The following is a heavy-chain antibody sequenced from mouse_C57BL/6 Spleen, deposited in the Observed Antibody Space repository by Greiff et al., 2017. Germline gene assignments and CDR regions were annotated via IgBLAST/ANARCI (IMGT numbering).Heavy chain of an antibody. CDR1: GFTFSNYW. V-gene: IGHV6-3*01. J-gene: IGHJ2*01. CDR2: IRLKSDNYAT. Sequence: EVQLVESGGGLVQPGGSMKLSCVASGFTFSNYWMNWVRQSPEKGLEWVAQIRLKSDNYATHYAESVKGRFTISRGDSKSSVYLQMNNVRAEDTGIYYCTGIYYGYDFDYWGQGTTLTVSS. D-gene: IGHD2-2*01. CDR3: TGIYYGYDFDY.